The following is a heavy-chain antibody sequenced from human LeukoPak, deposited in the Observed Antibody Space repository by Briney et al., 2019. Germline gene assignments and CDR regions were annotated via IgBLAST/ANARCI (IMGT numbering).Heavy chain of an antibody. J-gene: IGHJ4*02. D-gene: IGHD4/OR15-4a*01. V-gene: IGHV4-39*01. Sequence: SETLSLTCTVSGGSISSRSYYWGWIRQPPGKGLEWIGSMYYSGNTYYNPSLKSRVTISVDTSKNQFSLKLSSVTAADTAVYYCARKVRPDYSRFDYWGQGTLVAVSS. CDR1: GGSISSRSYY. CDR2: MYYSGNT. CDR3: ARKVRPDYSRFDY.